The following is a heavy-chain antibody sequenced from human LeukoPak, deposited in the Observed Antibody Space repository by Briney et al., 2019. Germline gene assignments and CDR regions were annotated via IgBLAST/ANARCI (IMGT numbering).Heavy chain of an antibody. J-gene: IGHJ4*02. CDR2: IKQDGSAK. CDR1: GFTFSSHW. CDR3: ARLIEAAGIDF. Sequence: GGSLRLSCVASGFTFSSHWMSWVRQAPGKGLERVANIKQDGSAKYYVDSVKGRFTISRDNAKNSLYLQMNSLRVEETAVYYCARLIEAAGIDFWGQGTLVTVSS. V-gene: IGHV3-7*01. D-gene: IGHD5-12*01.